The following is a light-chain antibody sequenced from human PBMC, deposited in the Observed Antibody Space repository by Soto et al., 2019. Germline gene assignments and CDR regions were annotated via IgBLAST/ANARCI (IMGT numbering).Light chain of an antibody. CDR3: QQTFRTPHT. Sequence: DIRMTHCPASLSASVGDRVTITCRASQTISNYLNWYQQKPGAAPKLLIYSASTLQSGVPSRFSGSGFGTDYTLTISSLQPADFAVYYCQQTFRTPHTFGQGTKVDIK. CDR1: QTISNY. V-gene: IGKV1-39*01. J-gene: IGKJ2*01. CDR2: SAS.